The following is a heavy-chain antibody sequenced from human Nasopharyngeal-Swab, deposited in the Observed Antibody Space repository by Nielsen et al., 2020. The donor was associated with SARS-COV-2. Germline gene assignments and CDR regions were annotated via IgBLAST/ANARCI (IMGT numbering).Heavy chain of an antibody. V-gene: IGHV2-5*02. CDR3: AHRRIAAFSFVY. Sequence: SGPTLVKPTQTLTLTCTFSGFSLSASGVGVGWIRQPPGKALEWLALIYWDDDKRYSPSLKSRLTITKDTSKNQVVLTMTNMDPVDTATYYCAHRRIAAFSFVYWGQGTLVTVSS. J-gene: IGHJ4*02. CDR1: GFSLSASGVG. CDR2: IYWDDDK. D-gene: IGHD6-25*01.